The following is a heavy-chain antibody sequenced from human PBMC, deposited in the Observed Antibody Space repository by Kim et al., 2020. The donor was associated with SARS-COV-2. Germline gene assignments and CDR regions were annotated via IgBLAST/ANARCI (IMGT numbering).Heavy chain of an antibody. Sequence: GGSLRLSCAASGFTVSSNYMSWVRQAPGKGLEWVSVIYSGGSTYYADSVKGRFTISRHNSKNTLYLQMNSLRAEDTAVYYCARGLLWFGEEDSDYWGQGTLVTVSS. V-gene: IGHV3-53*04. CDR1: GFTVSSNY. CDR2: IYSGGST. D-gene: IGHD3-10*01. CDR3: ARGLLWFGEEDSDY. J-gene: IGHJ4*02.